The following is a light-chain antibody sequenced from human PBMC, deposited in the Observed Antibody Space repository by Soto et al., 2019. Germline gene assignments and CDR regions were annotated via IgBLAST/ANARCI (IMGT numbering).Light chain of an antibody. CDR2: DAS. V-gene: IGKV1-5*01. Sequence: DIQMTQSPSTLSASVGDRVTITCRASQTISTWLAWYQRKPGKAPKLLIYDASSLQSGVPSRFSGSGSGTEFTLTISSLQPDDFATYYCQQYNSYSPLPFGGGTKVEIK. J-gene: IGKJ4*01. CDR3: QQYNSYSPLP. CDR1: QTISTW.